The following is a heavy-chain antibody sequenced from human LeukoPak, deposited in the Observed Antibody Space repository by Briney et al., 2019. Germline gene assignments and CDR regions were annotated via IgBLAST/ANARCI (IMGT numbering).Heavy chain of an antibody. CDR3: ARDEWLLDDYWYFDL. J-gene: IGHJ2*01. D-gene: IGHD5-18*01. V-gene: IGHV4-4*07. Sequence: PSETLSLTCTVSGGSISSYYWSWIRQPAGKGLGWIGRIYTSGSTNYNPSLKSRVTMSVDTSKNQFSLKLSSVTAADTAVYYCARDEWLLDDYWYFDLWGRGTLVTVSS. CDR2: IYTSGST. CDR1: GGSISSYY.